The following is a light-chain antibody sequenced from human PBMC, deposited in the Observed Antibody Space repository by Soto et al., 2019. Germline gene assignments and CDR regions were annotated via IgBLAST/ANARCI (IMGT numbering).Light chain of an antibody. CDR1: QSISSY. CDR2: AAS. CDR3: QQSYSTPKST. V-gene: IGKV1-39*01. J-gene: IGKJ2*01. Sequence: DLQMTQSPSSLSASVGDRVTITLRASQSISSYLNWYQQKPGKAPKLLIYAASSLQSGVPSRFSGIVSGTDLTLTNSSLQPEKYATHYRQQSYSTPKSTLGQGTKLESK.